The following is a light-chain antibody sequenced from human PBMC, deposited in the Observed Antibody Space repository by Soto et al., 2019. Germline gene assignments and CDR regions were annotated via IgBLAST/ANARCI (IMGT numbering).Light chain of an antibody. CDR3: ETWDSNTQGV. J-gene: IGLJ3*02. V-gene: IGLV4-60*03. Sequence: QAVVTQSSSASASLGSSVKLTCTLSSGHSSYIIAWHQQQPGKAPRYLMKLEGSGSYNKGSGVPDRFSGSSSGADRYLTISNLQSEDEAEYYCETWDSNTQGVFGGGTKLTVL. CDR2: LEGSGSY. CDR1: SGHSSYI.